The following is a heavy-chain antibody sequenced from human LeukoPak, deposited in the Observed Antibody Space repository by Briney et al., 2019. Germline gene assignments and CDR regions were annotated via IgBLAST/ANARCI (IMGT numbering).Heavy chain of an antibody. D-gene: IGHD1/OR15-1a*01. CDR1: GFTFNNYD. CDR3: TRAAGITGTSRDNWFDP. V-gene: IGHV3-21*01. Sequence: PGGSLRLSCAASGFTFNNYDMNWVRQAPGKGLEWVSSISSNNRYIYYADSVEGRFTISRDNSKNTVYVQMNSLRADDTAVYYCTRAAGITGTSRDNWFDPWGQGTLVTVSS. J-gene: IGHJ5*02. CDR2: ISSNNRYI.